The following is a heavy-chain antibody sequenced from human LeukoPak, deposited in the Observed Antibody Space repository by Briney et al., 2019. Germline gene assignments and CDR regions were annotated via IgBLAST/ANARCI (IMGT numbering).Heavy chain of an antibody. CDR3: ARDRRLNYYGSVFDY. D-gene: IGHD3-10*01. V-gene: IGHV1-46*01. CDR1: GYTFTSYY. J-gene: IGHJ4*02. CDR2: IKPSGGRT. Sequence: ASVKVSCKASGYTFTSYYIHWVRQAPGQGLEWMGIIKPSGGRTSYAQKFQGRVTMTRDTSTSTVYMELSSLRSEDTAVYYCARDRRLNYYGSVFDYWGQGTLVTVSS.